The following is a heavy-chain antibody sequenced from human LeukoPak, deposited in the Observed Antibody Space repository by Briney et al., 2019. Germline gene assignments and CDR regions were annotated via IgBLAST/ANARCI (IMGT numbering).Heavy chain of an antibody. CDR1: GFTFSNYG. Sequence: PGGSLRLSCAASGFTFSNYGMQWARQAPGKGLEWVAVIWYDGSNEDYADSVKGRFTISRDNSKNTLYLQMNSLRAEDTAVYYCARTMMTATVDYWGQGTLVTVSS. CDR3: ARTMMTATVDY. J-gene: IGHJ4*02. V-gene: IGHV3-33*01. D-gene: IGHD3-22*01. CDR2: IWYDGSNE.